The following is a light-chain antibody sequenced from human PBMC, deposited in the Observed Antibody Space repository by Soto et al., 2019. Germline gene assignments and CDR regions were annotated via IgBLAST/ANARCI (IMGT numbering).Light chain of an antibody. Sequence: DIQMTQSPSTLSASVGDRVTITCRASQNINIWLAWYQQKPGRAPKLLIFDASSLESGVPSRFSGSGSGTEFTLTISSLQPDDFATYYCQQYNGYSRTFGQGTKVDNK. CDR1: QNINIW. CDR2: DAS. CDR3: QQYNGYSRT. J-gene: IGKJ1*01. V-gene: IGKV1-5*01.